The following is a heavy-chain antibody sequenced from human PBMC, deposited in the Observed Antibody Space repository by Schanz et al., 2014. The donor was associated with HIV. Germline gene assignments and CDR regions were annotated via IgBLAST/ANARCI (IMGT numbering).Heavy chain of an antibody. CDR2: INIDGSST. V-gene: IGHV3-74*02. CDR1: GFTFYDYA. CDR3: ASPLLYDSLDV. Sequence: EVQLVESGGGLVQPGGSLRLSCAASGFTFYDYAIHWVRQAPGKGLEWVSRINIDGSSTSYADSVKGRFTISRDNAKNTLYLQMNSLRAEDTAVYYCASPLLYDSLDVWGQGTTVTVSS. J-gene: IGHJ6*02. D-gene: IGHD3-22*01.